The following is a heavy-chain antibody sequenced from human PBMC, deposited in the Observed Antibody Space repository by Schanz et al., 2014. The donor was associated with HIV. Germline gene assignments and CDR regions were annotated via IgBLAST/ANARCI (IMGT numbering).Heavy chain of an antibody. CDR1: GFTFSSYG. J-gene: IGHJ6*02. CDR2: ISFDGGEK. D-gene: IGHD4-17*01. V-gene: IGHV3-30*18. Sequence: QVHLVESGGGVVQPGRSLRLSCAASGFTFSSYGMHWVRQAPGKGLEWVAVISFDGGEKHYADSAKGRFTISRDNSKNTLYLQMNSLRAEDTAVYCCAKGARAHKVTTGVDVWGPGTTVTVSS. CDR3: AKGARAHKVTTGVDV.